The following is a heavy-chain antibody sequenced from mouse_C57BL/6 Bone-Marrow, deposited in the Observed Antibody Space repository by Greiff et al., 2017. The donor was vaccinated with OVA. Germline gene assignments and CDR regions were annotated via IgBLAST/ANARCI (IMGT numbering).Heavy chain of an antibody. CDR2: ISSGSSTL. CDR3: ARERGSYYFDD. J-gene: IGHJ2*01. D-gene: IGHD1-3*01. Sequence: EVMLVESGGGLVKPGGSLKLSCAASGFTFSDYGMHWVRQAPEKGLEWVAYISSGSSTLYYADTVKGRFTISRDNAKNTLFLQMTSLRSEDTAMYYCARERGSYYFDDWGQGTTLTVSS. CDR1: GFTFSDYG. V-gene: IGHV5-17*01.